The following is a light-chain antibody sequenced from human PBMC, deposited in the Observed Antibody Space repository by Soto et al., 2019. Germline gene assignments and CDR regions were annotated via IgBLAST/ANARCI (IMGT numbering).Light chain of an antibody. J-gene: IGLJ3*02. CDR1: SSDVGSYNL. V-gene: IGLV2-23*01. CDR3: AAWDDDLHVWL. Sequence: QSALTQPASVSGPPGQSIVISCNGSSSDVGSYNLVSWYQQYPGKAPKVMIFEGTKRASGVSDRFSGSKSGNTASLTISGLQTEDEADYYCAAWDDDLHVWLFGGGTKVTVL. CDR2: EGT.